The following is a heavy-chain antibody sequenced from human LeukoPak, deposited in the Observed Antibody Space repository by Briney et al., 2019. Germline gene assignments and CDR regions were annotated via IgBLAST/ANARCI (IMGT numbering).Heavy chain of an antibody. Sequence: SETLSLTCAVSGGSFSGYYWSWIRQPPGKGLEWIGEINNSGNTNYNPSLKSRVTISVDTSKNQFSLKLSSVTAADTAVYYCARVGIRYSSSWYPYSGNWFDPLGQGTLVTVCS. J-gene: IGHJ5*02. CDR3: ARVGIRYSSSWYPYSGNWFDP. V-gene: IGHV4-34*01. D-gene: IGHD6-13*01. CDR1: GGSFSGYY. CDR2: INNSGNT.